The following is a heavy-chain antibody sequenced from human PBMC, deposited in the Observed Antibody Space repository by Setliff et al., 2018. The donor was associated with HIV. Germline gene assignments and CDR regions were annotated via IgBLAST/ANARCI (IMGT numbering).Heavy chain of an antibody. V-gene: IGHV4-30-2*01. D-gene: IGHD3-10*01. J-gene: IGHJ4*02. Sequence: PSETLSLTCAVSGGSISSGGYSWSWIRQPPGKGLEWIGYNYHSGSTYYNPSLKSRVTISVDRSKNQFSLKLSSVTAADTAVYYCARQPWFGELSYFDYWGQGTLVTVSS. CDR1: GGSISSGGYS. CDR3: ARQPWFGELSYFDY. CDR2: NYHSGST.